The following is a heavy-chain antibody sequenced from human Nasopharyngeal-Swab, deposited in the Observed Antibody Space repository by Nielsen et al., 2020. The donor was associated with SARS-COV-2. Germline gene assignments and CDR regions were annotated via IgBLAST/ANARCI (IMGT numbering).Heavy chain of an antibody. CDR3: ARGYSSGWYGHYFDY. V-gene: IGHV4-39*01. Sequence: SETLSLTCTVSGGSISSSNYYWDWIRQPPGKGLEWIGDINYRGTTYYSSSLKSRVTISADVSKNQISLKLSFVTAADTALYYCARGYSSGWYGHYFDYWGQGTLITVSS. J-gene: IGHJ4*02. CDR2: INYRGTT. CDR1: GGSISSSNYY. D-gene: IGHD6-19*01.